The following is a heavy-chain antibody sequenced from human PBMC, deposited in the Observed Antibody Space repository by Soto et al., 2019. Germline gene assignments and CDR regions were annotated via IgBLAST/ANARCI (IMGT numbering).Heavy chain of an antibody. V-gene: IGHV1-46*01. D-gene: IGHD6-13*01. CDR3: ARDLAAAAY. CDR2: INPLPTSGST. J-gene: IGHJ4*02. Sequence: QVQLVQSGAEVKKPGASVKVSCKASGYIFTNYYIHWVRQAPGQGLEWMAIINPLPTSGSTNYAQKFQGRVPVTRDTSTSTVYLELSSLRSDDTAVYYCARDLAAAAYWGQGTRVTVSS. CDR1: GYIFTNYY.